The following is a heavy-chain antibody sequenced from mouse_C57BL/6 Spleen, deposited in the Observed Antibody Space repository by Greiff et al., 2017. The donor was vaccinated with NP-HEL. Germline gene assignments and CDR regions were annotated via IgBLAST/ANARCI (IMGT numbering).Heavy chain of an antibody. J-gene: IGHJ2*01. Sequence: VQLQESGAELVKPGASVKISCKASGYAFSSYWMNWVKQRPGKGLEWIGQIYPGDGDTNYNGKFKGKATLTADKSSSTAYMQLSSLTSEDSAVYFCARAYYGSGAPYFDYWGQGTTLTVSS. CDR3: ARAYYGSGAPYFDY. V-gene: IGHV1-80*01. CDR2: IYPGDGDT. D-gene: IGHD1-1*01. CDR1: GYAFSSYW.